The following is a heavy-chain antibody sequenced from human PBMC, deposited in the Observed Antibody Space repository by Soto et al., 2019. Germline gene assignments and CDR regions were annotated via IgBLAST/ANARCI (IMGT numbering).Heavy chain of an antibody. V-gene: IGHV6-1*01. CDR3: SREFPGVRLNIFAS. D-gene: IGHD5-12*01. Sequence: SQTLSLTCAISGDSVSSNSAAWYWIRQSPSRGLEWLGRTYYRSKWYNDYAVSVKSRITINPDKSKNQFSLQPNSVTPEATAVYYCSREFPGVRLNIFASWRPGTLDTVSS. CDR2: TYYRSKWYN. J-gene: IGHJ4*02. CDR1: GDSVSSNSAA.